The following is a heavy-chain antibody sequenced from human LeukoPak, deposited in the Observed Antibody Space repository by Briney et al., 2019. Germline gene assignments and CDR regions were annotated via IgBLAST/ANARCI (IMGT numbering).Heavy chain of an antibody. Sequence: KTGGSLRLSCAASGFTFSYYSMHWVRQAPGKGLEWVASITVSSNYISYADSLKGRVTISRDNAKNSLYLQMSSLRAEYTAVYYCARWADYADNFDYWGQGSLVIVSS. J-gene: IGHJ4*02. CDR3: ARWADYADNFDY. CDR2: ITVSSNYI. D-gene: IGHD4-17*01. V-gene: IGHV3-21*01. CDR1: GFTFSYYS.